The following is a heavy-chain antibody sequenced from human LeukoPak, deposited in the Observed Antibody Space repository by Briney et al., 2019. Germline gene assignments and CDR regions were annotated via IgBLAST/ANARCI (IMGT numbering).Heavy chain of an antibody. Sequence: ASVKVSCKASGYTFTSYYIHWVRQAPGQGLEWMEIINPSGDSTSYAQKFQGRVTMTRDMSTSTVYMELSSLRSEDTAVYYCAREGEIAAAGPSYYYYMDVWGKGTTVTVSS. CDR3: AREGEIAAAGPSYYYYMDV. CDR1: GYTFTSYY. D-gene: IGHD6-13*01. CDR2: INPSGDST. J-gene: IGHJ6*03. V-gene: IGHV1-46*01.